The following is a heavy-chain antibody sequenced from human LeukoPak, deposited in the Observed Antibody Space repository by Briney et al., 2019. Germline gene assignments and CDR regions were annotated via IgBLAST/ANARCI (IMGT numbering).Heavy chain of an antibody. CDR2: LYYSGST. J-gene: IGHJ4*02. Sequence: SETLSLTCTVSGGSIRSYYWSWIRQPPGKGLEWIGYLYYSGSTNYNPSLKSRVTISVGTSKNQFSLKLSSVTAADTAVYYCASTPPGLRYFFDYWGQGTLVTVSS. CDR1: GGSIRSYY. V-gene: IGHV4-59*08. CDR3: ASTPPGLRYFFDY. D-gene: IGHD2-15*01.